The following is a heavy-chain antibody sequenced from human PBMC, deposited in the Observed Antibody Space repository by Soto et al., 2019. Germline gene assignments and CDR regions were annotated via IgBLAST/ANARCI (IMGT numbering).Heavy chain of an antibody. Sequence: PGGSLRLSCAASGFTVSSYCMTWVRQAPGKGLEWVSLIYSGGSTYYADSVKGRFTISRDNSKNTLYLQMNSLRAEDTAVYFCARGRIAAAPIDYWGQGTLVTVSS. CDR3: ARGRIAAAPIDY. J-gene: IGHJ4*02. CDR2: IYSGGST. V-gene: IGHV3-66*01. D-gene: IGHD6-13*01. CDR1: GFTVSSYC.